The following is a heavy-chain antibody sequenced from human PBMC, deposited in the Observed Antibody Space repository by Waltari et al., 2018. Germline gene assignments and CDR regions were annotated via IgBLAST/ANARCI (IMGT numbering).Heavy chain of an antibody. J-gene: IGHJ4*02. D-gene: IGHD1-26*01. CDR3: ARRGYLVGVTPFFDY. CDR2: INHMGAP. CDR1: GGSFSGYY. V-gene: IGHV4-34*01. Sequence: QVQLQQWGAGLLKPSETLSLTCAVYGGSFSGYYWSWIRQPPGKGLEWIGEINHMGAPTTTPPSRSQLPIPLDPSRTHFSWKRGSWTAPDTVLNYVARRGYLVGVTPFFDYWGKGT.